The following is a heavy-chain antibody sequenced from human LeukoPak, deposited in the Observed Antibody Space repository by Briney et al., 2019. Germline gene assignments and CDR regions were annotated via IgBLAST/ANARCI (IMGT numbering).Heavy chain of an antibody. CDR2: ISSSSSYK. Sequence: GGSLRLSCAASGFTFSSYSMNWVRQAPGKGLEWVSSISSSSSYKYYADSVKGRFTISRDNAKNSLYLQMNSLRAEDTAVYYCARGEVVVVPAALDYWGQGTLVTVSS. CDR3: ARGEVVVVPAALDY. CDR1: GFTFSSYS. D-gene: IGHD2-2*01. V-gene: IGHV3-21*01. J-gene: IGHJ4*02.